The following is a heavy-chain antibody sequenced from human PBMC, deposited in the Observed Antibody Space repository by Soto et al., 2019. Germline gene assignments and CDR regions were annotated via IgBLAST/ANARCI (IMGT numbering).Heavy chain of an antibody. V-gene: IGHV6-1*01. CDR3: AEGFPLFN. J-gene: IGHJ4*02. Sequence: SQTLSLTCAISGDSLHRSDAAWNWIRQSPSRGLEWLGRTYYRSKWLHDYAVSVRGRITINPDTSKTQFSLQLNSVTPEDTAIYYCAEGFPLFNWGQGTLVTVSS. CDR2: TYYRSKWLH. CDR1: GDSLHRSDAA.